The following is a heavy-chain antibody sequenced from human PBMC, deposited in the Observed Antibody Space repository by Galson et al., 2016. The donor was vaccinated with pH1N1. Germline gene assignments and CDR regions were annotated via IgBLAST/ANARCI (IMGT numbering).Heavy chain of an antibody. V-gene: IGHV3-23*01. CDR1: DFTLAYA. CDR2: ISGNGSVT. D-gene: IGHD4-17*01. Sequence: SLRLSCAASDFTLAYAMNWVRQAPGKGVDWISSISGNGSVTRYADSVQGRFTISKDTSKNTVYLQMHSLRAEDTGLYYCAKGGYGDYGLDVFDIWGQGIMVTVSS. J-gene: IGHJ3*02. CDR3: AKGGYGDYGLDVFDI.